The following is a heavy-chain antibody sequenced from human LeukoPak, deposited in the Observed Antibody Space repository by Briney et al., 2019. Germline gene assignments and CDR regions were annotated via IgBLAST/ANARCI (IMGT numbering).Heavy chain of an antibody. CDR2: ISAYNGNT. Sequence: ASVTVSCKASGYTFTSYGISWVRQAPGQGLERMGWISAYNGNTNYAQKLQGRVTMTTDTSTSTAYMELRSLRSDDTAVYYCARDLVVPAAMNFDYWGQGTLVTVSS. J-gene: IGHJ4*02. CDR3: ARDLVVPAAMNFDY. V-gene: IGHV1-18*01. D-gene: IGHD2-2*01. CDR1: GYTFTSYG.